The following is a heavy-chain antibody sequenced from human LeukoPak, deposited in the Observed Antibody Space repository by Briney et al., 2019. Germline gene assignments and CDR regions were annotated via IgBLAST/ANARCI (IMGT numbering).Heavy chain of an antibody. D-gene: IGHD3-22*01. CDR1: GFTFSSCA. V-gene: IGHV3-23*01. J-gene: IGHJ4*02. CDR3: ARFARSSGYGID. Sequence: PGGSLRLSCAASGFTFSSCALGWVRQAPGKGLEWVSTVSVNGGTTYYADSVKGRFTISRDNSKNTLYLQMNSLRAEDTAVYYCARFARSSGYGIDWGQGTLVSVSS. CDR2: VSVNGGTT.